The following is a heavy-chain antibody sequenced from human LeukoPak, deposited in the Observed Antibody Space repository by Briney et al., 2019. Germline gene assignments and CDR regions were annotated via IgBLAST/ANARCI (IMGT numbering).Heavy chain of an antibody. CDR1: GFTFSRYW. J-gene: IGHJ4*02. V-gene: IGHV3-7*05. CDR3: ARDFWNYFDY. CDR2: IKQDGSEK. Sequence: PGGSLRLSCAVSGFTFSRYWMTWVRQAPGKGLEWVAIIKQDGSEKYYVDSLKGRFTISRDNAKNSLYLQVNSLRAEDTAVYYCARDFWNYFDYWGQGTLVTVSS. D-gene: IGHD1-1*01.